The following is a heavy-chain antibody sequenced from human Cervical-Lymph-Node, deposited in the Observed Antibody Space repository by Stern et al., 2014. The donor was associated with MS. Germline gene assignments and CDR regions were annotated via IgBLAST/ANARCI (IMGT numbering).Heavy chain of an antibody. D-gene: IGHD4-23*01. CDR3: ARLFGGPHSWFDF. J-gene: IGHJ4*02. CDR2: IYPRDSET. CDR1: GYTFAAYW. Sequence: EVQLVESGAEVTKAGESLRISCQGSGYTFAAYWIGWVRQTPGKGLEWMGLIYPRDSETKYSPSFQGQVTISVDKSINAAYLQWSSLKPSDSGLFYCARLFGGPHSWFDFLGQGTLVAVSS. V-gene: IGHV5-51*03.